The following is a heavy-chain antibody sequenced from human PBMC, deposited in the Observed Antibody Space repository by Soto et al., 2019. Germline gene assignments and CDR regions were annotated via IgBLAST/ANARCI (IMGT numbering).Heavy chain of an antibody. D-gene: IGHD5-12*01. Sequence: QVQLVQSGAEVKKPGSSVKVSCKISGGTFSSYAISWVRQAPGQGLEWMGGIIPIFGTASYAQKFQGRVTITADESTSTASMELSSLRSEDTAVYYCAIRDGYIAGDYYYGMDVWGQGTTVTVSS. CDR3: AIRDGYIAGDYYYGMDV. CDR1: GGTFSSYA. CDR2: IIPIFGTA. V-gene: IGHV1-69*12. J-gene: IGHJ6*02.